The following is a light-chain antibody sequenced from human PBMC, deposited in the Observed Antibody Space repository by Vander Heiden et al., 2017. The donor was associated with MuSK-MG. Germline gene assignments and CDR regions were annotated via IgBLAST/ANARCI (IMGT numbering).Light chain of an antibody. V-gene: IGLV2-14*03. CDR2: DVS. CDR1: SSDVGGYNY. CDR3: SSYTSSSLYV. J-gene: IGLJ1*01. Sequence: QSALTQPASVSGSPGQSITISCTGTSSDVGGYNYVSWYQQHPGKAPKLMIYDVSNRPSGVSNRFSGSKSGNTASLTISGLQAGDEADYYCSSYTSSSLYVFGTGTKVTGL.